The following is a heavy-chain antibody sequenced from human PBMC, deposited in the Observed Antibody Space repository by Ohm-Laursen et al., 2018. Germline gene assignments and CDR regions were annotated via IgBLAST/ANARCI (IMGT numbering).Heavy chain of an antibody. CDR2: IKSKTDGGTT. J-gene: IGHJ4*02. CDR3: TTEQLGYCSGGSCYYDTGFDY. CDR1: GFTFSSYA. Sequence: SLRLSCAASGFTFSSYAMTWVRQAPGKGLEWVGRIKSKTDGGTTDYAAPVKGRFTISRDDSKNTLYLQMNSLKTEDTAVYYCTTEQLGYCSGGSCYYDTGFDYWGQGTLVTVSS. D-gene: IGHD2-15*01. V-gene: IGHV3-15*01.